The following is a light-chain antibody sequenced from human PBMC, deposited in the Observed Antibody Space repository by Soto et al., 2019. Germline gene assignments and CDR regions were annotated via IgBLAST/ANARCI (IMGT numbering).Light chain of an antibody. CDR3: QQYHNWPWA. CDR2: DAS. Sequence: EIVMTQYPATLSVSPRGRAALSCRASQPVSSNFAWYQQKPGQAPRLLIYDASTRAAGIAARCSGSGSGTEFTRTISSLQSEDFAVYSCQQYHNWPWAFGQGTKVEI. J-gene: IGKJ1*01. V-gene: IGKV3-15*01. CDR1: QPVSSN.